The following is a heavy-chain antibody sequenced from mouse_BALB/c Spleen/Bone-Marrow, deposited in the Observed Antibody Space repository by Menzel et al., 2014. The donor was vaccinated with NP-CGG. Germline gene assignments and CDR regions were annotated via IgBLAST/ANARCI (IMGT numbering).Heavy chain of an antibody. CDR3: ATYDGYYFDY. D-gene: IGHD2-3*01. V-gene: IGHV3-8*02. CDR2: ISYSGST. J-gene: IGHJ2*01. Sequence: VQLQQSGPSLVKPSQPLSLTCSVTGDSITSCYWNWIRNFPGNKLEYMGYISYSGSTYYSPSLKSRISITRDTSKNQYYLQLNSVTTEDTATYYCATYDGYYFDYWGQGTTLTVSS. CDR1: GDSITSCY.